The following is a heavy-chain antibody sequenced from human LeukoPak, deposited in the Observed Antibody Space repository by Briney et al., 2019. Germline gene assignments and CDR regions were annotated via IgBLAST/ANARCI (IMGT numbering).Heavy chain of an antibody. D-gene: IGHD3-9*01. Sequence: PGGSLRLSCAASGFTFSSYWMHWVRQAPGKGLVWVSRINSDGSSTSYAGSVKGRFTISRGNAKNTLYLQMNSLRAEDTAVYYCARGSDYDILTGYSPSDAFDIWGQGTMVTVSS. V-gene: IGHV3-74*01. CDR1: GFTFSSYW. CDR2: INSDGSST. CDR3: ARGSDYDILTGYSPSDAFDI. J-gene: IGHJ3*02.